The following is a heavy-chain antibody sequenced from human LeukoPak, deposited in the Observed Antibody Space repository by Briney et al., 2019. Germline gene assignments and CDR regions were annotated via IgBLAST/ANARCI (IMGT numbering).Heavy chain of an antibody. CDR3: ANHRAARPSHYFDY. CDR1: GFTFSSYA. CDR2: ISGSGGST. Sequence: GGSLRLSCAASGFTFSSYAMSWVRQAPGKGLEWVSAISGSGGSTYYADSVKGRFTISRDNSKNTLYLQMNSLRAEDTAVYYCANHRAARPSHYFDYWGQGTLVTVSS. V-gene: IGHV3-23*01. J-gene: IGHJ4*02. D-gene: IGHD6-6*01.